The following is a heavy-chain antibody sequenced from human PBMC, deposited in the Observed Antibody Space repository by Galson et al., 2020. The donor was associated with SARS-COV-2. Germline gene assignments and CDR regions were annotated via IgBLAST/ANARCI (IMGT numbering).Heavy chain of an antibody. CDR2: IYYSGST. CDR3: ASRGRWELPAVY. J-gene: IGHJ4*02. CDR1: GGSISSSSYY. V-gene: IGHV4-39*01. Sequence: SQTLSLTCTVSGGSISSSSYYWGWIRQPPGKGLEWIGNIYYSGSTYYNPSVQSRVTIFADMSKNQISLKLSSVTAADTAVYYCASRGRWELPAVYWGQGTLVTVSS. D-gene: IGHD1-26*01.